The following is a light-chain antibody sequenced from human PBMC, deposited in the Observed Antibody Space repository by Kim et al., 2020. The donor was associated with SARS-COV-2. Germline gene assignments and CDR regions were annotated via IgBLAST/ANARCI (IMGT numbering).Light chain of an antibody. Sequence: IVMTQSPATLSVPPGERVTLSCRASQSVRNNLAWYQQRPGQAPRLLLYGASTRATDISARFSGSGSGTEFTLTIRSLQSEDLAVYYCQQYNDWPLLSFGGGTKLEI. CDR3: QQYNDWPLLS. CDR2: GAS. J-gene: IGKJ4*01. V-gene: IGKV3-15*01. CDR1: QSVRNN.